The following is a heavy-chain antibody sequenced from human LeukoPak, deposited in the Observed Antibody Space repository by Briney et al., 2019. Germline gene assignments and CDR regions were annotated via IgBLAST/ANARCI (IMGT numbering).Heavy chain of an antibody. CDR1: GITFSNYA. V-gene: IGHV3-23*01. J-gene: IGHJ4*02. CDR2: ISGSAHKI. CDR3: AGRVTGYSSGYVY. D-gene: IGHD5-18*01. Sequence: PGGSLRLSSVASGITFSNYAMSWVRQAPEKGLDWVSVISGSAHKIRYADSVKGRFTISRDNSENIVYLQMNNLRAEDTAVYYCAGRVTGYSSGYVYWGQGTLVTVSS.